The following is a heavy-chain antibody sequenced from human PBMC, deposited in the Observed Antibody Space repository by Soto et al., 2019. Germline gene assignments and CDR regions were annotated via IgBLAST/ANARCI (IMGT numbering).Heavy chain of an antibody. V-gene: IGHV4-4*02. CDR2: IYHSGST. D-gene: IGHD1-26*01. CDR1: GGSISSSNW. Sequence: SETLSLTCAVSGGSISSSNWWSWVRQPPGKGLEWIGEIYHSGSTNYNPSLKSRVTISVDKSKNQFSLKLSSVTAADTAVYYCARIYGRYSGSYDIWGQGTMVTVSS. CDR3: ARIYGRYSGSYDI. J-gene: IGHJ3*02.